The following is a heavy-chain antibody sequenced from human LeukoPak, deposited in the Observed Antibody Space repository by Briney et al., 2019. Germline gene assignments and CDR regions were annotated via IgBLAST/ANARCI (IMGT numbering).Heavy chain of an antibody. D-gene: IGHD3-10*01. J-gene: IGHJ4*02. CDR1: GYTFTSYG. V-gene: IGHV1-18*01. CDR2: ISAYSGDT. CDR3: ARDSLGSYSSPDN. Sequence: ASVKVSCKTSGYTFTSYGITWVRQAPGQGLERMGWISAYSGDTIYAQKVQGRVTMTTDTSASTGYMEVRSLRSDDTAVYYCARDSLGSYSSPDNWGQGTLVTVSS.